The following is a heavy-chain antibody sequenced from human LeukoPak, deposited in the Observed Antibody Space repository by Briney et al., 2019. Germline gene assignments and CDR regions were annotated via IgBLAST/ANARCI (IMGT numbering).Heavy chain of an antibody. CDR3: ARAQKGRRWELLFSRPSPPYYYYYMDV. V-gene: IGHV1-2*02. CDR1: GYTFTGYY. J-gene: IGHJ6*03. D-gene: IGHD1-26*01. CDR2: INPNSGGT. Sequence: GASVKVSCKASGYTFTGYYMHWVRQAPGQGLEWMGWINPNSGGTNYAQKFQGRVTMTRDTSISTAYMELSRLRSDDTAVYYCARAQKGRRWELLFSRPSPPYYYYYMDVWGKGTTVTVSS.